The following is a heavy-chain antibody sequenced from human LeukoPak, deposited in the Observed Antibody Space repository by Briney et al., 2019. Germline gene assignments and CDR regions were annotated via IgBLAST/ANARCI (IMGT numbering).Heavy chain of an antibody. CDR2: IYYSGST. CDR3: AKIELEYYDFWSGYLYYFDY. V-gene: IGHV4-39*07. D-gene: IGHD3-3*01. CDR1: GGSISSSSYY. J-gene: IGHJ4*02. Sequence: SETLSLTCTVSGGSISSSSYYWGWIRQPPGKGLEWIGSIYYSGSTYYNPSLKSRVTISVDTSKNQFSLKLSSVTAADTAVYYCAKIELEYYDFWSGYLYYFDYWGQGTLVTVSS.